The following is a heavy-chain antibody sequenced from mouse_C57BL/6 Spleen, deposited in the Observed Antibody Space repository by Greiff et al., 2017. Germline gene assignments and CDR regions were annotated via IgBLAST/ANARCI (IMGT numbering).Heavy chain of an antibody. Sequence: QVHVKQPGAELVRPGSSVKLSCKASGYTFTSYWMHWVKQRPIQGLEWIGNIDPSDSETHYNQKFKDKATLTVDKSSSTAYMQLSSLTSEDSAVYYCARSWGLRLYYFDYWGQGTTLTVSS. CDR2: IDPSDSET. D-gene: IGHD2-2*01. J-gene: IGHJ2*01. CDR3: ARSWGLRLYYFDY. V-gene: IGHV1-52*01. CDR1: GYTFTSYW.